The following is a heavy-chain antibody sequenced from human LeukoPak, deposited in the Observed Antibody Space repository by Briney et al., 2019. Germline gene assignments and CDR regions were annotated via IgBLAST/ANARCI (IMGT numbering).Heavy chain of an antibody. D-gene: IGHD6-13*01. V-gene: IGHV4-4*07. CDR3: ARVVVNSSSSYYYYYMDV. CDR2: IYTSGST. CDR1: GGSISSYY. J-gene: IGHJ6*03. Sequence: SETLSLTCTVSGGSISSYYWSWIRHPAGKGLEWIGRIYTSGSTNYNPSLKSRVTISVDKSKNQFSLKLSSVTAADTAVYYCARVVVNSSSSYYYYYMDVWGKGTTVTVSS.